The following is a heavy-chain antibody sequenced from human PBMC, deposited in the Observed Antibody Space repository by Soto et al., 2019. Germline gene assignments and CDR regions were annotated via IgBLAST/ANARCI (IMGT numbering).Heavy chain of an antibody. Sequence: VASVKVSCKASGYTFTSYDINWVRQATGQGLEWMGWMNPNSGNTGYAQKFQGRVTMTRNTSISTAYMELSSLRSGDTAVYYCASAGYSSSWYVYYYYGMDVWGQGTTVTVSS. CDR1: GYTFTSYD. CDR2: MNPNSGNT. D-gene: IGHD6-13*01. CDR3: ASAGYSSSWYVYYYYGMDV. V-gene: IGHV1-8*01. J-gene: IGHJ6*02.